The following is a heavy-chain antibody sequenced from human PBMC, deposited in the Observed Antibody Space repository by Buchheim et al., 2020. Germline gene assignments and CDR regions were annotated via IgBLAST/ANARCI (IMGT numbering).Heavy chain of an antibody. J-gene: IGHJ4*02. CDR3: ARGSGVRRSYSDLPPSSYFDY. Sequence: EVQLVESGGGLVQPGGSLRLSCSASGFTFSNYWMSWVRQAPGEGLEWVANIRQGGSEKYHVDSVKGRFIISRDNDFNSLYLQMKSLRAEDTAVYYCARGSGVRRSYSDLPPSSYFDYWGQGSL. CDR2: IRQGGSEK. CDR1: GFTFSNYW. D-gene: IGHD6-6*01. V-gene: IGHV3-7*01.